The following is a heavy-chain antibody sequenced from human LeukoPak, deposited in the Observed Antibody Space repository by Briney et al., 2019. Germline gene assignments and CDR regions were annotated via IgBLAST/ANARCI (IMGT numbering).Heavy chain of an antibody. J-gene: IGHJ4*02. CDR2: IYYSGST. V-gene: IGHV4-39*07. D-gene: IGHD6-13*01. CDR3: ARDLIAAAVGDYFDY. Sequence: SETLSLTCTVSGGSISSSSYYWGWIRLPPGKGLEWIGSIYYSGSTYYNPSLKSRVTISVDTSKNQFSLKLSSVTAADTAVYYCARDLIAAAVGDYFDYWGQGTLVTVSS. CDR1: GGSISSSSYY.